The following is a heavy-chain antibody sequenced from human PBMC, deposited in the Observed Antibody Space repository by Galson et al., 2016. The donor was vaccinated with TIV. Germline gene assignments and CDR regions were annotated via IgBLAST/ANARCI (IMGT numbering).Heavy chain of an antibody. Sequence: GRIIPIFHSAKSAQKFQDRVTITADESMSTVYMELNSLTSEDTAVYYCAREGGYSPGLGPFDYWGQGTLVTVSS. CDR2: IIPIFHSA. V-gene: IGHV1-69*15. D-gene: IGHD2-15*01. J-gene: IGHJ4*02. CDR3: AREGGYSPGLGPFDY.